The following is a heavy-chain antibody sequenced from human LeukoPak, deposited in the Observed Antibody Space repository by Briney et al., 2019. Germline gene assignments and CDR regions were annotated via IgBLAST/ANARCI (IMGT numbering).Heavy chain of an antibody. D-gene: IGHD3-10*01. V-gene: IGHV4-39*01. CDR1: GVSISSTSNF. CDR3: ARRGITPRRDFDY. J-gene: IGHJ4*02. Sequence: SETLSLTCTVSGVSISSTSNFWGWIRLPPGKGLEWIGSIYYDGSTYYNLSLKSRVTISVDTSKNQFSLKLSSVTAADTAVYYCARRGITPRRDFDYWGQGTLVTVSS. CDR2: IYYDGST.